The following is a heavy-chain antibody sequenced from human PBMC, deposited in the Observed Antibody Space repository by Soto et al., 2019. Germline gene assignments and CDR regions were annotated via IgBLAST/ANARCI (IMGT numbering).Heavy chain of an antibody. Sequence: PSEPLSLTCAVYGGSFSGYYWSRIRQPQGKGIEWIGEINHRGSTNYNPSLKSRVTLSVDTSKNQFSLKLSSVTAAVTAVFYCARGPRNRYSGSAGSAMDYFAQEAPVTVSS. CDR2: INHRGST. CDR1: GGSFSGYY. V-gene: IGHV4-34*01. D-gene: IGHD6-6*01. CDR3: ARGPRNRYSGSAGSAMDY. J-gene: IGHJ4*02.